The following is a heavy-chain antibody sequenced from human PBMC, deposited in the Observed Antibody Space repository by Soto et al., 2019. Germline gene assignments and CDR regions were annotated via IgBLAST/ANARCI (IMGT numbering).Heavy chain of an antibody. CDR1: GGSISSGGYY. J-gene: IGHJ4*02. Sequence: PSETLALTCTVSGGSISSGGYYWGGIRQPPGKGLDWIGYIYYSGNTYYNPSLKSRVTISVDTSKNQVSLKLNSMTAADTAVYYCARVTPDDYGDYGFFDSWGQGTLVTVS. D-gene: IGHD4-17*01. V-gene: IGHV4-31*03. CDR2: IYYSGNT. CDR3: ARVTPDDYGDYGFFDS.